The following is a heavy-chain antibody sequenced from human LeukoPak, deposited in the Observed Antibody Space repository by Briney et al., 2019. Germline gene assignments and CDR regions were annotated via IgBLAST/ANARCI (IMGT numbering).Heavy chain of an antibody. J-gene: IGHJ4*02. D-gene: IGHD3-16*01. CDR2: INGSGVIT. Sequence: PGGSLRLSCAASGITLSSYAMCWVRQAPGKGLEWVSAINGSGVITCYTDSVKGRFTISRDNSKNTVYLQMNSLRAEDTAIYYCAKDSSQGGDYFDYWGQGTLVTVSS. CDR3: AKDSSQGGDYFDY. V-gene: IGHV3-23*01. CDR1: GITLSSYA.